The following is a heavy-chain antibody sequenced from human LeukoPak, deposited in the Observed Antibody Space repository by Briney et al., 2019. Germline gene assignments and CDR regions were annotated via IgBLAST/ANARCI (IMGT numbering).Heavy chain of an antibody. J-gene: IGHJ5*02. Sequence: ASVKVSCKASGYTFTGYYMHWVRQAPGQGLEWMGWINPNSGGTNYAQEFQGRVTMTRDTSISTAYMELSRLRSDDTAVYYCARDTAIVVVPAATFWFDPWGQGTLVTVSS. V-gene: IGHV1-2*02. CDR1: GYTFTGYY. D-gene: IGHD2-2*01. CDR2: INPNSGGT. CDR3: ARDTAIVVVPAATFWFDP.